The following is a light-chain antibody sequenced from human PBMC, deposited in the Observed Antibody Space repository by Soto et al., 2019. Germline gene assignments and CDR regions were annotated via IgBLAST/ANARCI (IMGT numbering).Light chain of an antibody. J-gene: IGKJ1*01. CDR1: QSVSSY. CDR2: DAS. CDR3: TQRSTGHWT. Sequence: IVLTQSPATLSLSPGARATLSCRAGQSVSSYLAWYQQKPGQAPRLLIYDASNRATGIPARFSGTGSGTDFTLSICSREPEDFAVYYCTQRSTGHWTSGHGTKVEIK. V-gene: IGKV3-11*01.